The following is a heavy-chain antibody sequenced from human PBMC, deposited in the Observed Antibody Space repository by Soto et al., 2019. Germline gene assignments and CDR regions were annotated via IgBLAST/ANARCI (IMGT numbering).Heavy chain of an antibody. J-gene: IGHJ3*02. V-gene: IGHV3-23*01. CDR3: AKDRVNHNSVWDPFDI. CDR2: MGGGNDDT. Sequence: EVQLLESGGGLVQPGGSLRLSCAASGFTFSIFAMSWVRQAPGKGLEWGSGMGGGNDDTYYADSVKGRFTISRDNSKNTLFLQMNSLRAEDTAVYYCAKDRVNHNSVWDPFDIWGQGTMVTVSS. D-gene: IGHD1-20*01. CDR1: GFTFSIFA.